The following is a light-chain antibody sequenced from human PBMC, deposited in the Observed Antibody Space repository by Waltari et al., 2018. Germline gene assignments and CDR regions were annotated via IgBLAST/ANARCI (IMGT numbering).Light chain of an antibody. CDR3: QSYDTSLSVV. V-gene: IGLV1-40*01. CDR1: RSTSEAGYD. Sequence: QSVLTQPPSVSGAPGPRVTISCTGSRSTSEAGYDVPWYQQLPGKAPKLLIYGINTRPSGVPDRFFGSQSGTSASLAITGLQAEDEAEYYCQSYDTSLSVVFGGGTKLTVL. J-gene: IGLJ2*01. CDR2: GIN.